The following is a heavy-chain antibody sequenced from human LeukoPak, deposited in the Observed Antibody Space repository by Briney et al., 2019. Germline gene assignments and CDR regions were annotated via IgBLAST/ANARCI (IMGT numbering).Heavy chain of an antibody. CDR3: ARGTTGTTGYNYYMDV. Sequence: PSETLSLTCTVSGGSISSGSYYWSWIRQPAGKGLEWIGRIYPTGSTNYSPSLKSRVTISLDKSKNQYFLNLTSVTATDTAVYYCARGTTGTTGYNYYMDVWGKGTTVIVSS. D-gene: IGHD1-1*01. CDR1: GGSISSGSYY. V-gene: IGHV4-61*02. J-gene: IGHJ6*03. CDR2: IYPTGST.